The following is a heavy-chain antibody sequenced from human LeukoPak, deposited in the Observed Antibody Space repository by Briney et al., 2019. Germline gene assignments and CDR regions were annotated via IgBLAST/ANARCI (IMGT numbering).Heavy chain of an antibody. J-gene: IGHJ4*02. CDR1: GGSISSYYW. CDR2: IYWHDET. D-gene: IGHD3-3*01. CDR3: THRRVAFGLEY. V-gene: IGHV2-5*08. Sequence: LSLTCTVSGGSISSYYWSWIRQPPGKALDWLAIIYWHDETHYSPSLKSRLTITKDTSKNQVVLTMTNMDPMDTATYYCTHRRVAFGLEYWGQGNLVTVSS.